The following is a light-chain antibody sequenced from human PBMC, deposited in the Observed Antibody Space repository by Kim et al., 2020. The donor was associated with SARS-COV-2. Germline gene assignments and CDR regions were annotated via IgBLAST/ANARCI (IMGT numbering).Light chain of an antibody. J-gene: IGKJ1*01. Sequence: DIQMTQSPSTLSASVGDRVTITCRASQSIGDWLAWYQQRPGKAPNLLIYKASTLESGVPSRFSGSGSGTEFTLTISSLQPDDFATYYCQQYHSFSTFGRGTKVDIK. CDR3: QQYHSFST. V-gene: IGKV1-5*03. CDR2: KAS. CDR1: QSIGDW.